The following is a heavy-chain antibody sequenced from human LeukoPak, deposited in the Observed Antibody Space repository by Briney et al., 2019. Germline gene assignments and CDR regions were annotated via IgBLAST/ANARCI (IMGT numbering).Heavy chain of an antibody. V-gene: IGHV3-48*03. Sequence: PGGSLRLSCAASGFTFSSYEMNWVRQAPGKGLEWVSYISSSGSTIYYADSVKGRFTISRDNAKNSLYLQMNSLRAEDTAAYYCARGEATAMVPDFDYWGQGTLVTVSS. CDR1: GFTFSSYE. D-gene: IGHD5-18*01. CDR2: ISSSGSTI. CDR3: ARGEATAMVPDFDY. J-gene: IGHJ4*02.